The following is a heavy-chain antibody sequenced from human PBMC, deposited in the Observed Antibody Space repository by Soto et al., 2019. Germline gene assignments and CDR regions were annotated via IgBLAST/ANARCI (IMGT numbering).Heavy chain of an antibody. CDR1: GGSISSYY. CDR3: ARDKQGWFDP. CDR2: IYSSGVT. V-gene: IGHV4-59*01. Sequence: PSETLSLTCTVSGGSISSYYWNWIRQPPGKGLEWIGYIYSSGVTDYNPSLKSRVTMSVDTSKNQFSLKLSSVTAADTAVYYCARDKQGWFDPWGQGTLVTVSS. J-gene: IGHJ5*02.